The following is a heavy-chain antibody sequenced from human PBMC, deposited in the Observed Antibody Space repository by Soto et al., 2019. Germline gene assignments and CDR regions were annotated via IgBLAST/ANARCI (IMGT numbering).Heavy chain of an antibody. D-gene: IGHD3-9*01. V-gene: IGHV1-18*04. CDR2: ISAYNGNT. J-gene: IGHJ5*02. CDR3: AISPGSDISTGYYL. CDR1: GYTFTSYG. Sequence: ASVKVSCKASGYTFTSYGISWVRQAPGQGLEWMGWISAYNGNTNYAQKLQGRVTMTTDTSTSTAYMELRSLRSDDTAVYYCAISPGSDISTGYYLWGHGTMVTVYS.